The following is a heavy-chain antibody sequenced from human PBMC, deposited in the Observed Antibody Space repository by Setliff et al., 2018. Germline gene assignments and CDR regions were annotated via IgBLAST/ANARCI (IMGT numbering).Heavy chain of an antibody. CDR2: IFHSGST. Sequence: SETLSLTCAVYGGSFNVYFWSWIRQPPGKGLEWLGNIFHSGSTYYNPTLNSRLTISVDPSKNQVSLQLKSATTADTAVYYCARDRTAYNYGMDIWGQGTTVTVSS. J-gene: IGHJ6*02. D-gene: IGHD5-18*01. CDR3: ARDRTAYNYGMDI. V-gene: IGHV4-34*12. CDR1: GGSFNVYF.